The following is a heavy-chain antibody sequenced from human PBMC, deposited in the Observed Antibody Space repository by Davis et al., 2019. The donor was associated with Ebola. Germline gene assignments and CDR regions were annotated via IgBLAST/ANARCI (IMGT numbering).Heavy chain of an antibody. Sequence: PGGSLRLSCAASGFTFSSYGMHWVRQAPGKGLEWVAVISYDGSNKYYADSVKGRFTISRDNSKNTLYLQMNSLRAEDTAVYYCAKGDYDFWSGYPPYYYYYYMDVWGKGTTVTVSS. V-gene: IGHV3-30*12. CDR2: ISYDGSNK. CDR3: AKGDYDFWSGYPPYYYYYYMDV. J-gene: IGHJ6*03. D-gene: IGHD3-3*01. CDR1: GFTFSSYG.